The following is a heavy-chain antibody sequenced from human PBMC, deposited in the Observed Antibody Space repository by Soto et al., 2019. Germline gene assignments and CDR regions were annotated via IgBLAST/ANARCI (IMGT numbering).Heavy chain of an antibody. Sequence: ASVTVSCKASGYTFTSYGIRWVRQAPGQGLEWMGWISAYNGNTNYAQKLQGRVTMTTDTSTSTAYMELRSLRSDDTAVYYCAINYDFWSGYYRAFDYWGQGTLVTVSS. J-gene: IGHJ4*02. D-gene: IGHD3-3*01. V-gene: IGHV1-18*01. CDR2: ISAYNGNT. CDR3: AINYDFWSGYYRAFDY. CDR1: GYTFTSYG.